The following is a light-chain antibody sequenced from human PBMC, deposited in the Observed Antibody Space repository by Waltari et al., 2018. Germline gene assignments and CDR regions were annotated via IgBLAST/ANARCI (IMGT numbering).Light chain of an antibody. V-gene: IGKV1-39*01. CDR2: AAS. Sequence: DIQMTQSPSSLSASGGDRVTIPCRASQSISNYLNWYQQKPGKDPKLLIYAASSLQSGVPSRFSGSGSGTDFTLTISSLQPEDFATYYCQQSYSTPITFGHGTRLEIK. J-gene: IGKJ5*01. CDR1: QSISNY. CDR3: QQSYSTPIT.